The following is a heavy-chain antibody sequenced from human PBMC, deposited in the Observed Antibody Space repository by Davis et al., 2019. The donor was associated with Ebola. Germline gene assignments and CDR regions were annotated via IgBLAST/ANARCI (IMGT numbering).Heavy chain of an antibody. Sequence: MPSETLSLTCAVYGGSFSGYYWSWIRQPPGKGLEWIGEINHSGSTNYIPSLKSRVTISVDTSKNQFSLKLSSVTAADTAVYYCATSKRLWYYGMDVWGQGTTVTVSS. CDR3: ATSKRLWYYGMDV. D-gene: IGHD2-21*01. J-gene: IGHJ6*02. CDR2: INHSGST. V-gene: IGHV4-34*01. CDR1: GGSFSGYY.